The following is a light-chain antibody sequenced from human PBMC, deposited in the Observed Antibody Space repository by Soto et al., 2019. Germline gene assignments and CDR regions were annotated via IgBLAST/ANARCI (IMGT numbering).Light chain of an antibody. Sequence: DIQMTQSPSSVSASVGDRVTITCRASQSIGSWLAWYQEKPGKAHKLLIFAASSLQSGVPSRFSGSGSGTDFTLTISSLQPEDFATYYCQHAHNFPLTYGQGTKV. CDR2: AAS. CDR3: QHAHNFPLT. CDR1: QSIGSW. J-gene: IGKJ1*01. V-gene: IGKV1-12*01.